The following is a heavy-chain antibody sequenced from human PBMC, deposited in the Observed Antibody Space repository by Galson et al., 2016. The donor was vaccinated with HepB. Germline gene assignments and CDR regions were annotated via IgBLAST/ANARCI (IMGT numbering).Heavy chain of an antibody. CDR2: ISDYNGNT. D-gene: IGHD5-18*01. V-gene: IGHV1-18*01. CDR1: GGTFSSYA. CDR3: AREIMVSGWKVLDH. J-gene: IGHJ4*01. Sequence: SVKVSCKASGGTFSSYAVTWVRQAPGQGLEWMGWISDYNGNTKSAQKVQGRVIMTRDTSTRTAYMELRSLRSDDTAVYYCAREIMVSGWKVLDHWGQGTLVTVSS.